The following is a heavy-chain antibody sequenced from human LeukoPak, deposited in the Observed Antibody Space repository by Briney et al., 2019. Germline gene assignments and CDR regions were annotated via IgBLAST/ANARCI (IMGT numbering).Heavy chain of an antibody. D-gene: IGHD2-15*01. CDR2: IYPGDSDT. Sequence: KFGESLKISCKGSGYSFTSYWIAWVRQMPGKGLEWMGIIYPGDSDTRYSPSFQGQVSISVDKSISTAYLQWSRLKASDTAMYYCARLSGYCSGGSCFATYYFDYWGQGTLVTVSS. V-gene: IGHV5-51*01. J-gene: IGHJ4*02. CDR3: ARLSGYCSGGSCFATYYFDY. CDR1: GYSFTSYW.